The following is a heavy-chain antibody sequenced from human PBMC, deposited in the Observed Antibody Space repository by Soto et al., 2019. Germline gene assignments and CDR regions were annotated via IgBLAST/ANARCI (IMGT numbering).Heavy chain of an antibody. J-gene: IGHJ6*02. CDR3: ARVSGEEVPYYYYYGMDV. CDR2: ISAYNGNT. V-gene: IGHV1-18*04. D-gene: IGHD3-10*01. CDR1: GYTFTSYG. Sequence: ASVKVSCKASGYTFTSYGISWVRQAPGQGLEWMGWISAYNGNTNYAQKLQGRDTMTTDTSTSTADMELRSLRSDDTAVYYCARVSGEEVPYYYYYGMDVWGQGTTVTVSS.